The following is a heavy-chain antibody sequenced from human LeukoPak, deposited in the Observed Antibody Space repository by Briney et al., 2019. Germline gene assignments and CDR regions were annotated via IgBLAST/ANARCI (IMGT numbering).Heavy chain of an antibody. CDR1: GFRVSDYY. CDR3: ATYSGPDKWDASDM. V-gene: IGHV3-7*01. CDR2: IRVDGSTE. D-gene: IGHD1-26*01. Sequence: GGSLRLSCAVSGFRVSDYYMSWVRQAPGKGLEWVATIRVDGSTEYPVDSMKGRFTISRDNAKNSLHLQMNSLRAEDTAVYYCATYSGPDKWDASDMWGQGTLVTVSS. J-gene: IGHJ3*02.